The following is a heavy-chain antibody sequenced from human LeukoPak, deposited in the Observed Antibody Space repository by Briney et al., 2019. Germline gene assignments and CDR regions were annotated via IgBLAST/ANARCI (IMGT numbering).Heavy chain of an antibody. Sequence: GGSLRLSCAASGFSFSSYWMHWVRQAPGKGPVWVSLISNDESTIIYADSVKGRFTISRDNAKNTLYLQMNSLRAEDTAVYYCAKTLLWFGELSEVSYWGQGTLVTVSS. CDR2: ISNDESTI. CDR3: AKTLLWFGELSEVSY. V-gene: IGHV3-74*01. J-gene: IGHJ4*02. D-gene: IGHD3-10*01. CDR1: GFSFSSYW.